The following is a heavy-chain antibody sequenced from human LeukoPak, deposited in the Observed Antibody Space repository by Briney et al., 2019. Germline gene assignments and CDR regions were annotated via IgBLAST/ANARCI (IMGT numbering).Heavy chain of an antibody. CDR2: IDWDDDK. D-gene: IGHD6-13*01. CDR1: GFSLSTSGMC. V-gene: IGHV2-70*11. Sequence: SGPALVKPTQTLTLTCTFSGFSLSTSGMCVSWIRQPPGKALEWLARIDWDDDKYYSTSLKTRLTISKDTSKNQVVLTLTNMDPVDTATYYCAHFIASAGIGFDPWGQGTLVTVSS. CDR3: AHFIASAGIGFDP. J-gene: IGHJ5*02.